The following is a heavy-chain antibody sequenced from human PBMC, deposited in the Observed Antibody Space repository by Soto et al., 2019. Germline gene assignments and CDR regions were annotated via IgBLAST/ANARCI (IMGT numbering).Heavy chain of an antibody. J-gene: IGHJ6*02. D-gene: IGHD2-2*01. CDR1: GYSFTSYG. Sequence: QVQLVQSAGEVKKPGASVKVSCKASGYSFTSYGISWVRRAPGQGLEWMGWISPYNGHTQFVERFQGRVTMTTDTSKKTAYLELRHLRSDDTAHYYCARDLTIVPATHPRLENYGMDVRGQGTTVIVSS. V-gene: IGHV1-18*01. CDR3: ARDLTIVPATHPRLENYGMDV. CDR2: ISPYNGHT.